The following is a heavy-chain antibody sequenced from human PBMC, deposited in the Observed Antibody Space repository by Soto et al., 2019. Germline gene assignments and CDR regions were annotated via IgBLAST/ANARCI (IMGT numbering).Heavy chain of an antibody. V-gene: IGHV4-59*01. Sequence: QVQLQESGPGLVKPSETLSLTCTVSGGSISSYYWSWIRQPPGKGLEWIGYIYYSESTNYNPSLKSRVTISVTTSKTQFPLRLSFVTAADTAVYYWAGAYYDPRGYSLDPWGQGPLVTVSS. CDR2: IYYSEST. D-gene: IGHD3-22*01. CDR1: GGSISSYY. CDR3: AGAYYDPRGYSLDP. J-gene: IGHJ5*02.